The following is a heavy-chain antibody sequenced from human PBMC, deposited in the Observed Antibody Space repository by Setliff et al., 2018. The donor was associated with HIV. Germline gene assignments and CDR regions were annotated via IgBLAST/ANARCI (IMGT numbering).Heavy chain of an antibody. CDR2: INPNSGGT. Sequence: ASVKVSCKASGDTFSGHYMHWVRQAPGQGLEWLGWINPNSGGTKYAQKFQGRLTMTRDTSITPVYMELSRLRSDDTAVYYCATDGSVVVVAGSGFDPWGQGTLVTVSS. J-gene: IGHJ5*02. CDR3: ATDGSVVVVAGSGFDP. V-gene: IGHV1-2*02. CDR1: GDTFSGHY. D-gene: IGHD2-15*01.